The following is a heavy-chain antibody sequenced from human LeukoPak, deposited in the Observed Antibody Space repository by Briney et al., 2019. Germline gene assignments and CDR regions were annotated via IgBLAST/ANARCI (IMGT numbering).Heavy chain of an antibody. Sequence: GGSLRLSCAASGFTFSYNAMHWVRQAPGEGLEWVAVIWYDGSEKYYADSVKGRFTISRDNSKNTLYLQMNSLRAEDTAVYYCARDPSYYGSGGYGMDVWGQGTTVTVSS. J-gene: IGHJ6*02. V-gene: IGHV3-33*01. CDR3: ARDPSYYGSGGYGMDV. CDR1: GFTFSYNA. D-gene: IGHD3-10*01. CDR2: IWYDGSEK.